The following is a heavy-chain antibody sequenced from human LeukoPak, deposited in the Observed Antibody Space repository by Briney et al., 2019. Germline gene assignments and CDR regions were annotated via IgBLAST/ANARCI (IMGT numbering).Heavy chain of an antibody. D-gene: IGHD1-1*01. CDR2: ISSSSSYI. CDR3: ARDQTTYYFDY. V-gene: IGHV3-21*01. Sequence: GGSLRLSCAPSGFTFSSYSMNWVRQATGKGREWVSSISSSSSYIYYADSVKGRFTISRDNAKNSLYLQMNSLRAEDTAVYYCARDQTTYYFDYWGQGTLVTVSS. CDR1: GFTFSSYS. J-gene: IGHJ4*02.